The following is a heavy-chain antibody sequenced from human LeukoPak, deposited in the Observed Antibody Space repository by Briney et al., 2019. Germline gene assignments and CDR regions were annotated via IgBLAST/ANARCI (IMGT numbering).Heavy chain of an antibody. D-gene: IGHD2-21*01. Sequence: PGGSLRLSCAASGFTFSSYSMNWVRQAPGKGLEWVSSISSSSYIYYADSVKGRFTISRDDAKNSLYLQMNSLRAEDTAVYYCARDLTHVVVIATPGYWGQGTLVTVSS. V-gene: IGHV3-21*01. CDR3: ARDLTHVVVIATPGY. CDR1: GFTFSSYS. J-gene: IGHJ4*02. CDR2: ISSSSYI.